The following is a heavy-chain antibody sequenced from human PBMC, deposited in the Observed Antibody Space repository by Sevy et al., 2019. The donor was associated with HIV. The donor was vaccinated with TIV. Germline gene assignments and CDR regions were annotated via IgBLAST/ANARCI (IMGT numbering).Heavy chain of an antibody. Sequence: ASVKVSCKASGYTFTSYDINWVRQATGQGLEWMGWMNPNSGNTGYSQKFQGRVTMTRNTSISTAYTELSSLRSEDTAVYYCARGFPATAMDRYYHYGMDVWGQWTTVTVSS. CDR3: ARGFPATAMDRYYHYGMDV. J-gene: IGHJ6*02. CDR1: GYTFTSYD. CDR2: MNPNSGNT. D-gene: IGHD5-18*01. V-gene: IGHV1-8*01.